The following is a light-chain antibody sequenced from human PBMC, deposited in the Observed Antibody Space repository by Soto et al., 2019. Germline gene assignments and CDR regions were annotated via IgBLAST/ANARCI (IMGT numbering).Light chain of an antibody. J-gene: IGKJ1*01. Sequence: AIRMTQSPSSLSASTGDRVTITCRASQGISSYLAWYQQKPGKAPKLLIYAASTLQSGVPSRFSGSGSGTDFTLTISCLQSEDFATYYCQQYSSYPRFGQGTKVDNK. CDR3: QQYSSYPR. CDR2: AAS. V-gene: IGKV1-8*01. CDR1: QGISSY.